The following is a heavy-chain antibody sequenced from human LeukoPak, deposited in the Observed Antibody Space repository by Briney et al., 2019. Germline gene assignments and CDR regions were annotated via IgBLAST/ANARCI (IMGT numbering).Heavy chain of an antibody. CDR2: ISSSSSYI. CDR3: ATEMATTEYYFDY. Sequence: PGGSLRLSCAASGFTFSSYAMTWVRQAPGKGLEWVSSISSSSSYIYYADSVKGRFTISRDNAKNSLYLQMNSLRAEDTAVYYCATEMATTEYYFDYWGQGTLVTVSS. J-gene: IGHJ4*02. CDR1: GFTFSSYA. V-gene: IGHV3-21*01. D-gene: IGHD5-24*01.